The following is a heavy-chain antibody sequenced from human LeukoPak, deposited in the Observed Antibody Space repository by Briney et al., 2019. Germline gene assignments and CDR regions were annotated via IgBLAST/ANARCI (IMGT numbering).Heavy chain of an antibody. D-gene: IGHD6-13*01. CDR1: GYTFTGYY. J-gene: IGHJ4*02. CDR3: ARDPFHDYSSSWPELDY. Sequence: ASVKVSCKASGYTFTGYYMHWVRQAPRQGLEWMGWINPNSGGTNYAQKFQGRVTMTRDTSISTAYMELSRLRSDDTAVYYCARDPFHDYSSSWPELDYWGQGTLVTVSS. V-gene: IGHV1-2*02. CDR2: INPNSGGT.